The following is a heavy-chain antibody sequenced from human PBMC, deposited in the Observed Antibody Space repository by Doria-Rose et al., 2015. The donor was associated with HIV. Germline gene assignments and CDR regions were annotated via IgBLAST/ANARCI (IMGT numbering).Heavy chain of an antibody. J-gene: IGHJ4*02. Sequence: TLKESGPVLVKPTETLTLTCTVSGVSLSSPGMGVSWIRQPPGKALEWLANIFSDDERSYKTSLKSRLTISRGTSKSQVVLTMTDMDPVDTATYYCARIKSSRWYRKYYFDFWGQGTLVIVSA. V-gene: IGHV2-26*01. CDR3: ARIKSSRWYRKYYFDF. D-gene: IGHD6-13*01. CDR1: GVSLSSPGMG. CDR2: IFSDDER.